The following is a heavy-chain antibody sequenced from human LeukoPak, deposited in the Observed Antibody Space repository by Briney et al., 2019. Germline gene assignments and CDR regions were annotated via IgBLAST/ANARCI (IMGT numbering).Heavy chain of an antibody. V-gene: IGHV1-69*13. Sequence: GASVKVSCKASGGTFSSYAISWVRQAPGQGLEWMGGIIPIFGTANYAQKFQGRVTITADESTSTAYMELSSLRSEDTAVYYCARGVRGCSYGLNDYYYYYMDVWGKGTTVTVSS. D-gene: IGHD5-18*01. CDR2: IIPIFGTA. CDR1: GGTFSSYA. J-gene: IGHJ6*03. CDR3: ARGVRGCSYGLNDYYYYYMDV.